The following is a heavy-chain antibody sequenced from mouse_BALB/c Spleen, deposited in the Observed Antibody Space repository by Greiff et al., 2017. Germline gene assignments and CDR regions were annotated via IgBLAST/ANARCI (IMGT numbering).Heavy chain of an antibody. V-gene: IGHV1-7*01. CDR1: GYTFTSYW. CDR3: ARWGMITTGGEAGY. CDR2: INPSTGYT. Sequence: QVQLQQSGAELAKPGASVKMSCKASGYTFTSYWMHWVKQRPGQGLEWIGYINPSTGYTEYNQKFKDKATLTADKSSSTAYMQLSSLTSEDSAVYYCARWGMITTGGEAGYWGQGTTLTVSS. J-gene: IGHJ2*01. D-gene: IGHD2-4*01.